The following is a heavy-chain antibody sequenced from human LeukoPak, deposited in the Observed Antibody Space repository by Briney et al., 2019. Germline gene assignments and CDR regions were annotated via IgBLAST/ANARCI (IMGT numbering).Heavy chain of an antibody. V-gene: IGHV3-21*01. D-gene: IGHD3-22*01. CDR2: ISGDSSDI. CDR1: GFNFRTYT. J-gene: IGHJ3*01. Sequence: PGGSLRLSCAASGFNFRTYTMNWVRQAPGKGLEWVSSISGDSSDICYADSVQGRSTISRDNAKDSLYLLINSLRAEDTAVYYCAADSSGYYEAFDLWGQGTVVTVSS. CDR3: AADSSGYYEAFDL.